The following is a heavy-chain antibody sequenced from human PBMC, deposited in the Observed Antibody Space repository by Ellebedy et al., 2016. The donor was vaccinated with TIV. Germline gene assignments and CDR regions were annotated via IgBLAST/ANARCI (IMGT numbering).Heavy chain of an antibody. CDR2: MNGAGNER. CDR1: GFTFSTSW. J-gene: IGHJ4*02. D-gene: IGHD1-1*01. V-gene: IGHV3-7*01. CDR3: TKDGSGTMNF. Sequence: GESLKISCAVSGFTFSTSWMSWVRQAPGQGLEWVANMNGAGNERYYVDSVEGRFTISRDNTRNSLYLQRNSLRADDTAVYYCTKDGSGTMNFWGQGTLVTVSS.